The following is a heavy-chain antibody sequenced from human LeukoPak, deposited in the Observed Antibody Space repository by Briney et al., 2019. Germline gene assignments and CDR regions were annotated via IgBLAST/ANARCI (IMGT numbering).Heavy chain of an antibody. CDR1: GAFITNSHW. D-gene: IGHD4-17*01. CDR2: IYHSGTT. CDR3: ATYFYGEYGSYYFDY. Sequence: PSGTLSLTCGVSGAFITNSHWWSWARPPPGKGLEWIGEIYHSGTTNYNPSLKSRVTMSVDKSKNQFSLKLSSVTAADTAVYYCATYFYGEYGSYYFDYWGQGTLVTVSS. V-gene: IGHV4-4*02. J-gene: IGHJ4*02.